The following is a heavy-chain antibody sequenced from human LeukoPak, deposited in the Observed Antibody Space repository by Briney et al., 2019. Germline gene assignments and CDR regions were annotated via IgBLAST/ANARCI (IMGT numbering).Heavy chain of an antibody. CDR2: ISAYNGNT. J-gene: IGHJ5*02. CDR3: ARASPYSSSRSGWFDP. CDR1: GYTFTSYG. V-gene: IGHV1-18*01. D-gene: IGHD6-13*01. Sequence: ASVKVSCKASGYTFTSYGISWVRQAPGQGLEWMGWISAYNGNTNYAQKLQGRVTMTTDTSSSTAYVELRSLRSDDTAVYYCARASPYSSSRSGWFDPWGQGTLVTVSS.